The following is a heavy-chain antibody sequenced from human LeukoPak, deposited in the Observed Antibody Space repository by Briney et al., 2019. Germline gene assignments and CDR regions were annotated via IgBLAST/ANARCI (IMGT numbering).Heavy chain of an antibody. Sequence: GGSLRLSCAASGFTFSSYGMHWVRQAPGKGLEWVAVISYDGSNKYYADSVKGRFTISRDNSKNTLYLQMSSLRAEDTAVYYCAVGGGTLYYYGMDVWGQGTTVTVSS. CDR2: ISYDGSNK. CDR3: AVGGGTLYYYGMDV. CDR1: GFTFSSYG. J-gene: IGHJ6*02. V-gene: IGHV3-30*03. D-gene: IGHD1-26*01.